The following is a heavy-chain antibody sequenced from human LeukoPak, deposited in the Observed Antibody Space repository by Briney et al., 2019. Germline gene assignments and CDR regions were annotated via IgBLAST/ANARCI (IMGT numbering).Heavy chain of an antibody. CDR3: ARVREGIAVAATDY. V-gene: IGHV3-30-3*01. Sequence: PGGSLRLSCAASGFTFSGYAMHWVRQAPGKGLEWVAVISYDGSNKYYADSVKGRFTISRDNSKNTLYLQMNSLRAEDTAVYYCARVREGIAVAATDYWGQGTLVTVSS. CDR2: ISYDGSNK. J-gene: IGHJ4*02. D-gene: IGHD6-19*01. CDR1: GFTFSGYA.